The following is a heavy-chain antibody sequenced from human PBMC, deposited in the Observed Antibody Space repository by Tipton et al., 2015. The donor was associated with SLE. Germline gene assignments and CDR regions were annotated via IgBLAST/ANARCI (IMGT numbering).Heavy chain of an antibody. CDR2: IRYDGSNK. CDR3: AKDRVHYYYGMDV. Sequence: GSLRLSCAASGFTFSSYGMHWVRQAPGKGLEWVAFIRYDGSNKYYADSVKGRFTISRDNSKNTLYLQMISLRAEDTAVYYCAKDRVHYYYGMDVWGQGTTVTVSS. CDR1: GFTFSSYG. V-gene: IGHV3-30*02. J-gene: IGHJ6*02.